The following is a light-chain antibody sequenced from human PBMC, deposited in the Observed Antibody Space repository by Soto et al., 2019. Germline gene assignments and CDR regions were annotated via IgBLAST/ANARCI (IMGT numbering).Light chain of an antibody. CDR3: QQYNSYPWT. V-gene: IGKV1-5*01. Sequence: DIRMTQSASTLSASLGDRVTITCRASQSISGWLAWYQQKPGKAPKLLIYDVSSLESGVPSRFSGSGYGTEFNLAISSLQPDDFATYYCQQYNSYPWTFGQGTKVDIK. CDR1: QSISGW. CDR2: DVS. J-gene: IGKJ1*01.